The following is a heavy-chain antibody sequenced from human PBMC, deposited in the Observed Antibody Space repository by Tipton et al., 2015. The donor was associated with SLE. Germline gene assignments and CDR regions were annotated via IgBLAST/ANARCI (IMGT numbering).Heavy chain of an antibody. V-gene: IGHV3-23*01. CDR1: GFTFRSYA. CDR2: ISGSGLST. Sequence: GSLRLSCRGSGFTFRSYAINWVRQTPGKGLEWVSGISGSGLSTYYADSVKGRFTISRDNSKEIMYLQMNSLRAEDTALYYCARDFGRAPRMPSTWLFNDWGQGTRVTVSS. J-gene: IGHJ4*02. CDR3: ARDFGRAPRMPSTWLFND. D-gene: IGHD2/OR15-2a*01.